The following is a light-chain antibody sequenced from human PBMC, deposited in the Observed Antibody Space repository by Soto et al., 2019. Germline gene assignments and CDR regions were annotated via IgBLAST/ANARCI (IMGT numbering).Light chain of an antibody. J-gene: IGKJ1*01. CDR2: GVS. V-gene: IGKV3-20*01. Sequence: ELVLTQSPGTLSLSPGEIAALSCMAIQPVSSNFLAWYQQKPGQAPRLLIYGVSSRATGVPDRFSGGGSGTDFTLTISRLEPEDFAVYYCQHFVNSLTWTFGQGTKVDIK. CDR1: QPVSSNF. CDR3: QHFVNSLTWT.